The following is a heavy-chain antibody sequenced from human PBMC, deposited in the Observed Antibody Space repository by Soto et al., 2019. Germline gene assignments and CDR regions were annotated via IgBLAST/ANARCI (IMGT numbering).Heavy chain of an antibody. D-gene: IGHD3-3*01. Sequence: QVQLVESGGGVVQPGRSLRLSCAASGFTFSSYGMHWVRQAPGKGLEWVAVISYDGSNKYYADSVKGRFTISRDNSKNTLYLQMNSLRAEDTAVYYCAKDRGFWSGYAHDPGYYYYYGMDVWGQGTTVTVSS. J-gene: IGHJ6*02. CDR2: ISYDGSNK. CDR1: GFTFSSYG. V-gene: IGHV3-30*18. CDR3: AKDRGFWSGYAHDPGYYYYYGMDV.